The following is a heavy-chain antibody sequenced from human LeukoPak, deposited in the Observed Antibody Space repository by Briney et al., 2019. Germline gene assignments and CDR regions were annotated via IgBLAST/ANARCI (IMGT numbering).Heavy chain of an antibody. V-gene: IGHV3-53*01. Sequence: GSLRLSCAASGFTVSSNYMSWVRQAPGKGLEWVSVIYSGGSTYYADSVKGRFTISRDNSKNTLYLQMNSLRAEDTAVYYCARAEDSYGYADYWGQGTLVTVSS. CDR3: ARAEDSYGYADY. D-gene: IGHD5-18*01. CDR2: IYSGGST. CDR1: GFTVSSNY. J-gene: IGHJ4*02.